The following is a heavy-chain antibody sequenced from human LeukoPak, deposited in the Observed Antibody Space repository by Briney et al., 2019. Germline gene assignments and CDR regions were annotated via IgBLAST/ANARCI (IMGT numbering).Heavy chain of an antibody. CDR1: GFTFSSYW. CDR2: IYGSGGSE. J-gene: IGHJ4*02. Sequence: GGSLRLSCAASGFTFSSYWMSWVRQAPGKGLEWVSAIYGSGGSEYADSVKGRFTISRDNSKNTVYLQMNSLRAEDTAVYYCAKDRLPDGVWSIDYWGQGTLVTVSS. CDR3: AKDRLPDGVWSIDY. V-gene: IGHV3-23*01. D-gene: IGHD2-8*02.